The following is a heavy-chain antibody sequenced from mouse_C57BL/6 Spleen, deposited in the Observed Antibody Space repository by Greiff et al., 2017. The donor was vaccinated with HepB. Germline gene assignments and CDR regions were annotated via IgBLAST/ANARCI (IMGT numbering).Heavy chain of an antibody. D-gene: IGHD1-1*01. V-gene: IGHV1-53*01. CDR3: ARGESYYYGSRYYFDY. J-gene: IGHJ2*01. Sequence: QVQLQQPGTELVKPGASVKLSCKASGYTFTSYWMHWVKQRPGQGLEWIGNINPSNGGTNYNEKFKSKATLTVDKSSSTAYMQLSSLTSEDSAVYYCARGESYYYGSRYYFDYWGQGTTLTVSS. CDR1: GYTFTSYW. CDR2: INPSNGGT.